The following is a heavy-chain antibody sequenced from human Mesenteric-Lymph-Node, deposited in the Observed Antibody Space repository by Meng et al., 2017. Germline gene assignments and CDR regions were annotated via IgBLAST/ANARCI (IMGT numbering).Heavy chain of an antibody. V-gene: IGHV4-59*01. CDR3: AREGWGDPFDAFDI. CDR2: IYYSGST. J-gene: IGHJ3*02. D-gene: IGHD3-16*01. CDR1: GGSISSYY. Sequence: SETLSLTCTVSGGSISSYYWSWIRQPPGKGLEWIGYIYYSGSTNYNPSLKSRVTISVDTSKNQFSLKLSSVTAADTAVYYWAREGWGDPFDAFDIWGQGTMVTVSS.